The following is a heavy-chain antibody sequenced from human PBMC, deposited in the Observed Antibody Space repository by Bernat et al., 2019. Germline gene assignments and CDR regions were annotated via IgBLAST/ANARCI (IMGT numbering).Heavy chain of an antibody. CDR1: GFTFSSYW. CDR3: ARSPYYDFWSGYYTGMAFDI. D-gene: IGHD3-3*01. Sequence: EVQLVESGGGLVQPGGSLRLSCAASGFTFSSYWMSWVRQAPGKGLEWVANIKQDGGEKYYVDSVKGRFTISRDNAKNSLYLQMNSLRAEDTAVYYCARSPYYDFWSGYYTGMAFDIWGQGTMVTVSS. V-gene: IGHV3-7*03. J-gene: IGHJ3*02. CDR2: IKQDGGEK.